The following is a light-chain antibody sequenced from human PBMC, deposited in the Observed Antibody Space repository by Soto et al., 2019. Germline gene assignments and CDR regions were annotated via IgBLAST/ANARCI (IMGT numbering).Light chain of an antibody. V-gene: IGKV3D-15*01. CDR2: GAS. CDR3: HQYSDWHRT. CDR1: QSVYSN. J-gene: IGKJ1*01. Sequence: EIVMTQSPATLSVSPGERATVSCRASQSVYSNLAWYQQKPGQAPRLLMYGASTRATGIPARFSGSGSGTEFTLTISSLQSEDFAVYYCHQYSDWHRTFGQGTKVEMK.